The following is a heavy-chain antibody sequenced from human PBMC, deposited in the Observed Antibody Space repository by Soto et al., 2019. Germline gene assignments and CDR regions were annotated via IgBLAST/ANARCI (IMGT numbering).Heavy chain of an antibody. D-gene: IGHD3-3*01. J-gene: IGHJ4*02. CDR2: ISYDGSNK. Sequence: PGGSLRLSCAASGFTFSSYAMHWVRQAPGKGLEWVAVISYDGSNKYYADSVKGRFAISRDNSKNTLYLQMNSLRAEDTAVYYCTTAGRSYDFWSGYYHPRYYFDFWGQGTLVTVSS. V-gene: IGHV3-30*09. CDR3: TTAGRSYDFWSGYYHPRYYFDF. CDR1: GFTFSSYA.